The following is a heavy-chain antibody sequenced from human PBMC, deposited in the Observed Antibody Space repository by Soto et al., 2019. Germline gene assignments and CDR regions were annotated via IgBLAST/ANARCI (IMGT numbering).Heavy chain of an antibody. V-gene: IGHV4-4*02. Sequence: SETLSLTCAVSGGSISSSNWWSWVRQPPGKGLECIGEIYHSGSTNYNPSLKSRVTISVDKSKNQFSLKLSSVTAADTAVYFCARGTPSLLIVRSSCRPWFDPWGQGTLVTVSS. D-gene: IGHD3-16*02. J-gene: IGHJ5*02. CDR1: GGSISSSNW. CDR3: ARGTPSLLIVRSSCRPWFDP. CDR2: IYHSGST.